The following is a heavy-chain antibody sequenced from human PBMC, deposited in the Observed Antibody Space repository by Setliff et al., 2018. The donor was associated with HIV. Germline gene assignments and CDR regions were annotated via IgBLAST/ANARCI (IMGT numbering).Heavy chain of an antibody. Sequence: ASVKVSCKASGGSFTSYTFSWVRQAPGQGLEWMGRISGYNGNTNYAQKFQGRVTMTTDTSTTTAYMDLRSLRSDDTAMYFCARDHIDWPEGPDYWGQGTLVTVSS. CDR3: ARDHIDWPEGPDY. J-gene: IGHJ4*02. CDR1: GGSFTSYT. V-gene: IGHV1-18*04. D-gene: IGHD3-9*01. CDR2: ISGYNGNT.